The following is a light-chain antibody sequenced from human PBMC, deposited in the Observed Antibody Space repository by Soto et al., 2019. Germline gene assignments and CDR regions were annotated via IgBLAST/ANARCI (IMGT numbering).Light chain of an antibody. CDR2: EAS. J-gene: IGKJ5*01. Sequence: DFQLTQSPSTVSASVGDRVTITCRASQPISRWLALYQQKPGKAPKLLIYEASTLEIVVASKFGGSGSGTELTLPISSLQPDDFATYFCQQCQGYPYTFGHRTRLEI. CDR3: QQCQGYPYT. V-gene: IGKV1-5*03. CDR1: QPISRW.